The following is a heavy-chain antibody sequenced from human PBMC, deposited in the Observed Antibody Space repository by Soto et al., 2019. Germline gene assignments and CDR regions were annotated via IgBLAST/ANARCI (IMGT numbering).Heavy chain of an antibody. V-gene: IGHV4-31*03. J-gene: IGHJ2*01. CDR2: IYYSGST. CDR1: GCSISSGGYY. CDR3: ARAYYYWYFDL. D-gene: IGHD1-26*01. Sequence: TSETLSLTCTFSGCSISSGGYYWSWIRQHPGKGLEWIGYIYYSGSTYYNPSLKSRVTISVDTSKNQFSLKLSSVTAADTAVYYCARAYYYWYFDLWGRGTLVTVSS.